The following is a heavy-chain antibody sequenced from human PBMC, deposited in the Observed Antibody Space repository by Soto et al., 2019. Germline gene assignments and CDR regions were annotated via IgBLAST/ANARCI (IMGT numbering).Heavy chain of an antibody. V-gene: IGHV3-33*01. CDR3: AREPTGINAAFDI. CDR1: GFTFSIYG. Sequence: QVQLEESGGGAVQPGRSLRLSCAASGFTFSIYGMHWVRQAPGKGLEWVASLWADGSHECYADSVKGRFTVSRDNSQSTVYLQMNSMRAEDTALYNCAREPTGINAAFDIWGQGKMVTVSS. D-gene: IGHD2-8*01. J-gene: IGHJ3*02. CDR2: LWADGSHE.